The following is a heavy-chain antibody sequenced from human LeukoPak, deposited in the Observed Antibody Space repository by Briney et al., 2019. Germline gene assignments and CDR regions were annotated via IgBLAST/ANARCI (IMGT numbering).Heavy chain of an antibody. V-gene: IGHV4-4*07. Sequence: PSETLSLTCTVSGGSISSYYWSWIRQPAGKGLEWIGRIYTSGSTNYNPSLKSRVTMSVDTSKNQFSLKLSSVTAADTAVYYCASEGLWFGELSWFDPWGQGTLVTVSS. CDR3: ASEGLWFGELSWFDP. J-gene: IGHJ5*02. CDR1: GGSISSYY. CDR2: IYTSGST. D-gene: IGHD3-10*01.